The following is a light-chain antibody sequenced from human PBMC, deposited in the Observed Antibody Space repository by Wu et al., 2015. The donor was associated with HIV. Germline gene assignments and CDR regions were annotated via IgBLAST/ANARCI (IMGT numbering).Light chain of an antibody. CDR3: QQFNSYPIT. Sequence: AILMTQSPSTLPASVGDRVTITCRASQGMTNALAWYQVKPGKAPKLLIYSASSLQSGVPSRFSGSGSGTDFTLTISRVQPEDLATYYCQQFNSYPITFGQGTRLEIK. CDR2: SAS. V-gene: IGKV1-13*02. J-gene: IGKJ5*01. CDR1: QGMTNA.